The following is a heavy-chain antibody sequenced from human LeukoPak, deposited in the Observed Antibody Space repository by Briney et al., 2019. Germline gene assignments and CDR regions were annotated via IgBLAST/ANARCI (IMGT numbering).Heavy chain of an antibody. CDR2: IYYTGNT. V-gene: IGHV4-59*01. CDR3: ARGRNSYGDFDY. Sequence: KPSGTLSLTCTVSGGSISSYYWSWIRQPPGKGLEWIGYIYYTGNTNSNPSLKSRVTISVDTSKNQFSLKLNSVTAADTAVYYCARGRNSYGDFDYWGQGTLVTVSS. D-gene: IGHD5-18*01. CDR1: GGSISSYY. J-gene: IGHJ4*02.